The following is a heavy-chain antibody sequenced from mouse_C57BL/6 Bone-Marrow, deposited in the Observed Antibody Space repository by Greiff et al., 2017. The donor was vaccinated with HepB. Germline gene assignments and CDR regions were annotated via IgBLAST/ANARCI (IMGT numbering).Heavy chain of an antibody. CDR2: INYDGSST. D-gene: IGHD4-1*01. CDR3: AREGANWDDFDY. CDR1: GFTFSDYY. J-gene: IGHJ2*01. Sequence: EVKVVESEGGLVQPGSSMKLSCTASGFTFSDYYMAWVRQVPEKGLEWVANINYDGSSTYYLDSLKSRFIISRDNAKNILYLQMSSLKSEDTATYYCAREGANWDDFDYWGQGTTLTVSS. V-gene: IGHV5-16*01.